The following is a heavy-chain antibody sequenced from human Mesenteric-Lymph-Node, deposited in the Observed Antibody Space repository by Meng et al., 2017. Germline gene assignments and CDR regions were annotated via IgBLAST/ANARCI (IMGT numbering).Heavy chain of an antibody. CDR1: GFTFSSYG. D-gene: IGHD6-13*01. J-gene: IGHJ4*02. V-gene: IGHV3-33*01. CDR3: ARDRHSSSWDSYFDY. CDR2: IWYDGSNK. Sequence: GGSLRLSCAASGFTFSSYGMHWVRQAPGKGLEWVAVIWYDGSNKYYADSVKGRFTISRDNSKNTLYLQMNSLRAEDTAVYYCARDRHSSSWDSYFDYWGQGTLVTVSS.